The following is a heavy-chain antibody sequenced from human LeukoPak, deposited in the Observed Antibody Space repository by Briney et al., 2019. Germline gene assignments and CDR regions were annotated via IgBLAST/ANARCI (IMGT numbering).Heavy chain of an antibody. CDR2: IYYSGST. V-gene: IGHV4-59*01. CDR3: AWGAGSYRYHY. Sequence: SETLSLTCTVSGGSISSYYWSWIRPPPGKGLAWIGYIYYSGSTNYNPSLKSRVTISVDTSKNQFSLKLSSVTAADTAVYFCAWGAGSYRYHYWGQGTLVTVSS. CDR1: GGSISSYY. J-gene: IGHJ4*02. D-gene: IGHD3-10*01.